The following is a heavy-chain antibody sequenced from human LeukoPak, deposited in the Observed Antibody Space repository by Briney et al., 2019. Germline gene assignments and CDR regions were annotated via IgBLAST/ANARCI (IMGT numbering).Heavy chain of an antibody. V-gene: IGHV3-30*03. CDR1: GFTFSSSA. CDR3: AREVELIVVVITASPAYYGMDV. Sequence: GGSLRLSCAASGFTFSSSAMHWVRQAPGKGLEWVAVISVYESHKYYADSVKGRFTISRDNPMNTLYLQLNSLRAEDTAVYYCAREVELIVVVITASPAYYGMDVWGQGTTVTVSS. CDR2: ISVYESHK. J-gene: IGHJ6*02. D-gene: IGHD2-15*01.